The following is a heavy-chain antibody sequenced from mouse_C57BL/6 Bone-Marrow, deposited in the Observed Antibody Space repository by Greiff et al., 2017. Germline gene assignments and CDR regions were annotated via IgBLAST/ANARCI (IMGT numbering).Heavy chain of an antibody. Sequence: VQGVESGAELARPGASVKLSCKASGYTFTSYGISWVKQRTGQGLEWIGEIYPRSGNTYYNEKFEGKATLTADKSSSTAYMELRSLTSEDSAVYFCARSKVHHYAMDYWGQGTSVTVSS. J-gene: IGHJ4*01. CDR1: GYTFTSYG. D-gene: IGHD2-14*01. CDR2: IYPRSGNT. CDR3: ARSKVHHYAMDY. V-gene: IGHV1-81*01.